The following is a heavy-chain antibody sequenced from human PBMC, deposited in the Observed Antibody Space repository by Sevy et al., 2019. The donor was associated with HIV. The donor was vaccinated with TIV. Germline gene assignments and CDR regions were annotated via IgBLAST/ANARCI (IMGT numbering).Heavy chain of an antibody. CDR3: AREGCSRPHDY. D-gene: IGHD2-8*01. V-gene: IGHV3-23*01. J-gene: IGHJ4*02. CDR1: GFAFYEYS. Sequence: GGSLRLSCAASGFAFYEYSMSWIRQAPGKGLEWVATFSFGCGKINYADSVKGRFTISRDNSKNSFYLQMDNLRVEDTALYYWAREGCSRPHDYWGQGTRVTVSS. CDR2: FSFGCGKI.